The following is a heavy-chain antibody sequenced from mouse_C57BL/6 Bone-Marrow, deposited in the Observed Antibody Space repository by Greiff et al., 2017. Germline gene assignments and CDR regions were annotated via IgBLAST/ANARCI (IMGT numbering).Heavy chain of an antibody. V-gene: IGHV1-64*01. D-gene: IGHD4-1*01. CDR2: IHPNSGST. CDR3: TRLGYPNCYFDY. J-gene: IGHJ2*01. CDR1: GYTFTSYW. Sequence: VQLQQPGAELVKPGASVKISCKASGYTFTSYWMHWVKQRPGQGLEWIGIIHPNSGSTNYNEKFKSKATLTVDKSSSTAYMQRSSLTSEDSAVYYCTRLGYPNCYFDYWGQGTTLTVSS.